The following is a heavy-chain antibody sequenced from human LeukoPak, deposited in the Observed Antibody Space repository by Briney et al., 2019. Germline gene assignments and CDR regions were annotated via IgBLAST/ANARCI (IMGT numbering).Heavy chain of an antibody. CDR2: IYRGGST. CDR3: ARQQLVRGGFDY. V-gene: IGHV3-53*01. CDR1: GFTFSSNY. Sequence: GGSLRLSCAASGFTFSSNYMSWVRQAPGKGLEWVSVIYRGGSTYYADSVKGRFTISRDNSKNTLYLQMNSLRAEDTAVYYCARQQLVRGGFDYWGQGTLVTVSS. J-gene: IGHJ4*02. D-gene: IGHD6-13*01.